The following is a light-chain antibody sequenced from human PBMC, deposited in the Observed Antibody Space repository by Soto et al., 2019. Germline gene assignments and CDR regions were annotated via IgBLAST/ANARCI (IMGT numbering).Light chain of an antibody. V-gene: IGKV3-20*01. CDR2: GAS. Sequence: EIVLTQSPGTLSLSPGERATLSCRASQSVSSSYLAWYQQKPGQAPRLLIYGASSRATGIPDRFSGSGSGTNFTLTISILEPEDFAVYYCQHYGISPAFGGGNKVEIK. J-gene: IGKJ4*01. CDR3: QHYGISPA. CDR1: QSVSSSY.